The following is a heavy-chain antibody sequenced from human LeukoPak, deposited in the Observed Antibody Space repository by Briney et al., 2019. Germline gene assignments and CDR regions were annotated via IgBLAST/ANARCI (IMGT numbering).Heavy chain of an antibody. CDR2: IIPIFGTA. J-gene: IGHJ4*02. CDR3: ASQWLVRGPFDY. D-gene: IGHD6-19*01. Sequence: ASVKVSCKASGGTFSSYAISWVRQAPGQGLEWMGGIIPIFGTANYAQKFQGRVTITADESTSTAYMELSSLRSEDTAVYYCASQWLVRGPFDYWGQGTLVTVSS. V-gene: IGHV1-69*13. CDR1: GGTFSSYA.